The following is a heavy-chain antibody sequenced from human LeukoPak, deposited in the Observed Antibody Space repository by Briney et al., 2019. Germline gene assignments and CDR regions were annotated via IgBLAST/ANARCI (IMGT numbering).Heavy chain of an antibody. CDR3: ARLTLYGSGSYYKD. Sequence: GASVKVSCKASGYTFTRYGISWVRQAPGQGLEWMGWISGYNGDTNYAQKFQGRVTMTTDTSTSTVYMDLRSLRSDDTAVYYCARLTLYGSGSYYKDWGQGTLVTVSS. CDR1: GYTFTRYG. CDR2: ISGYNGDT. V-gene: IGHV1-18*01. J-gene: IGHJ4*02. D-gene: IGHD3-10*01.